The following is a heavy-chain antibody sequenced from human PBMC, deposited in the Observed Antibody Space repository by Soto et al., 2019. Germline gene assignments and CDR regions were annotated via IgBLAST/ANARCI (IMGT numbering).Heavy chain of an antibody. J-gene: IGHJ4*02. CDR2: INWNGGST. CDR3: ARDVSYYYGSGSYGYPDY. V-gene: IGHV3-20*04. CDR1: GFTFDDYG. D-gene: IGHD3-10*01. Sequence: GGSLRLSCAASGFTFDDYGMSWVRQAPGKGLEWVSGINWNGGSTGYADSVKGRFTISRDNAKNSLYLQMNSLRAEDTALYYCARDVSYYYGSGSYGYPDYWGQGTLVTVSS.